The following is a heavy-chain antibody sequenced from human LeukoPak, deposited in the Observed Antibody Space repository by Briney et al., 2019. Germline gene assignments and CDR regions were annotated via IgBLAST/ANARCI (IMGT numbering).Heavy chain of an antibody. Sequence: SETLSLTCTVSGGSISSYYWSWIRQPPGKGLEWIGYIYYSGSTNYNPSLKSRVTISVDTSKNQFSLKLSSVTAADTAVYYCARETAAAGIYCYYYYMDVWGKGTTVTVSS. CDR1: GGSISSYY. V-gene: IGHV4-59*01. CDR3: ARETAAAGIYCYYYYMDV. D-gene: IGHD6-13*01. J-gene: IGHJ6*03. CDR2: IYYSGST.